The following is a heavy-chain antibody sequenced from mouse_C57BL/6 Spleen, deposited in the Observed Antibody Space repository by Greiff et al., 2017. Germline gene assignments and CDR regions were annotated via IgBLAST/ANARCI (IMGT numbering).Heavy chain of an antibody. CDR3: ARSTHHNCGSPYAMDY. CDR2: IDPSDSDT. Sequence: VQLQQPGAELVRPGSSVKLSCKASGYTFTSYWMHWVKQRPIQGLEWIGNIDPSDSDTHYNQKFKDKATLTVDKSSRTAYMQLSSLTSEDPAVYYCARSTHHNCGSPYAMDYWGQGTSVTVSS. J-gene: IGHJ4*01. V-gene: IGHV1-52*01. D-gene: IGHD1-1*01. CDR1: GYTFTSYW.